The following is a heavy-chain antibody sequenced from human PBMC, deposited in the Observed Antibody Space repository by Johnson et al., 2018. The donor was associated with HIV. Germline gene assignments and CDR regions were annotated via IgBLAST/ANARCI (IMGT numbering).Heavy chain of an antibody. Sequence: VLLVESGGGVVQPGGSLRLSCAASGLTLSRCDMHWVRQATGKGLEWVSAIGTAGDTYYPGSVTGRFTISRENAKNSLYLQMNSLRAEDTAVYYCARRFFPGITVALDAFDIWGQGTMVTVSS. J-gene: IGHJ3*02. V-gene: IGHV3-13*01. CDR2: IGTAGDT. CDR1: GLTLSRCD. CDR3: ARRFFPGITVALDAFDI. D-gene: IGHD6-19*01.